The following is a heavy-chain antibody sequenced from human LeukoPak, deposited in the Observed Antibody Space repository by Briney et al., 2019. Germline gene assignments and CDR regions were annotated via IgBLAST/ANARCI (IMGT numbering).Heavy chain of an antibody. V-gene: IGHV3-7*01. CDR3: ARVGVGARFDY. CDR2: IKQDGSEK. CDR1: GFTFSSYW. Sequence: GGSLRLSCAASGFTFSSYWMSWVRQAPGKGLEWVAIIKQDGSEKYYVDSVKGRFTISRDNAKNSLYLQMNSLRAEDTAVYYCARVGVGARFDYWGQGTLVTVSS. J-gene: IGHJ4*02. D-gene: IGHD1-26*01.